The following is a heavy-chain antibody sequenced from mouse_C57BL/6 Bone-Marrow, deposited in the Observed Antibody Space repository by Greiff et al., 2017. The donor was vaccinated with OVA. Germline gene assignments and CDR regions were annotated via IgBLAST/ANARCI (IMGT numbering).Heavy chain of an antibody. Sequence: QVQLQQSGAELVRPGASVKLSCKASGYTFTDYYLNWVKRRPGQGLEWIARIYPGSGNTYYNEKFKGKATLTAEKSSSTAYMQHSSLTSEDSAVYFCARKDYWGQGTSVTVSS. V-gene: IGHV1-76*01. CDR3: ARKDY. CDR1: GYTFTDYY. CDR2: IYPGSGNT. J-gene: IGHJ4*01.